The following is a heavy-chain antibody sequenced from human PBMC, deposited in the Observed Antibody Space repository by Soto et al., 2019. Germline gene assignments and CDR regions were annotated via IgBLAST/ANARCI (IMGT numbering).Heavy chain of an antibody. V-gene: IGHV3-30*18. CDR3: ANDRGIVGATTPFYYYGLDV. CDR1: GLTFSNYA. CDR2: ISYDGSNK. Sequence: QVQLVESGGGVVQPGRSLRLSCAVSGLTFSNYAMHWVRQAPGKGLEWVAVISYDGSNKYYADSVKGRFTISRDKSKNTLYLLMNSLRAEDTAVYSCANDRGIVGATTPFYYYGLDVWGQGTTVTVSS. D-gene: IGHD1-26*01. J-gene: IGHJ6*02.